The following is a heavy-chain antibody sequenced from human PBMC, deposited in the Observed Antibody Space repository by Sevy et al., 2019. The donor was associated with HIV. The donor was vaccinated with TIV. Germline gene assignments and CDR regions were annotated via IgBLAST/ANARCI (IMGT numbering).Heavy chain of an antibody. CDR1: GFTFSTYS. CDR3: ARGYDFWSGYYTPDWYFDL. CDR2: ISSTSNYI. V-gene: IGHV3-21*01. Sequence: GGSLRLSCAASGFTFSTYSMNWVRQAPGRGLEWVSSISSTSNYIYYADSVKGRSTISRDNAKNSLYLQMNSLRAEDTAVFYCARGYDFWSGYYTPDWYFDLWGRGTLVTVSS. D-gene: IGHD3-3*01. J-gene: IGHJ2*01.